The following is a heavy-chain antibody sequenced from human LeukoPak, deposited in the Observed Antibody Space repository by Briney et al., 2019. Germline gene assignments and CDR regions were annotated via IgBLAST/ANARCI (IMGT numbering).Heavy chain of an antibody. CDR2: IFSSGST. J-gene: IGHJ4*02. Sequence: SETLSLTCTLSGGSISSGGYYWNWIRQHPGMGLEWIGYIFSSGSTYYNPSLKSRFTISVDTSKNQFSLKVSSVTAADTAVYYCARSTGPSLTFDQWGQGTPVTVSS. CDR3: ARSTGPSLTFDQ. V-gene: IGHV4-31*03. D-gene: IGHD2-8*02. CDR1: GGSISSGGYY.